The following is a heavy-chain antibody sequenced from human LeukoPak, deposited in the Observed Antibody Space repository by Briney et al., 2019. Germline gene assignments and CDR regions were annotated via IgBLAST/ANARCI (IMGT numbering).Heavy chain of an antibody. CDR2: ISSSGSTI. D-gene: IGHD6-19*01. V-gene: IGHV3-48*03. CDR1: GFTFSSYE. CDR3: ARGYSSGPLSDDVFDI. J-gene: IGHJ3*02. Sequence: GGSLRLSCAASGFTFSSYEMNWVRQAPGKGLEWVSYISSSGSTIYYADSVKGRFTISRDNAKNSLYLQMNSLRAEDTAVYYCARGYSSGPLSDDVFDIWGQGTMVTVSS.